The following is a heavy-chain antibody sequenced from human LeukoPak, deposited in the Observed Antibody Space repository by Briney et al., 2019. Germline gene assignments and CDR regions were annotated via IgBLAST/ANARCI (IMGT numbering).Heavy chain of an antibody. Sequence: NPGGSLRLSCAASGFTFSDYYMSWIRRAPGKGLEWVSYISSSGSTIYYADSVKGRFTISRDNAKNSLYLQMNSLRAEDTAVYYCARDGVYSSGWDFDYWGQGTLVTVSS. CDR1: GFTFSDYY. V-gene: IGHV3-11*01. CDR2: ISSSGSTI. J-gene: IGHJ4*02. CDR3: ARDGVYSSGWDFDY. D-gene: IGHD6-19*01.